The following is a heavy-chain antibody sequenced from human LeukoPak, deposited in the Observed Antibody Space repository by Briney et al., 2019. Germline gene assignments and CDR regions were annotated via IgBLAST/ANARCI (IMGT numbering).Heavy chain of an antibody. CDR2: IIPILGIA. J-gene: IGHJ6*02. Sequence: GASVKVSCKASGGTFSSYAISWVRQAPGQGLEWMGRIIPILGIANYAQKFQGRVTITADKSTSTAYMELSSLRSEDTAVYYCARDHSAGMLAKYYHYGMDVWGQGTTVTVSS. CDR1: GGTFSSYA. V-gene: IGHV1-69*04. D-gene: IGHD2-2*01. CDR3: ARDHSAGMLAKYYHYGMDV.